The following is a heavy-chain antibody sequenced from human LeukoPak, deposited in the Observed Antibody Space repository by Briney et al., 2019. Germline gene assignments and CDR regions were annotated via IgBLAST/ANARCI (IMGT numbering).Heavy chain of an antibody. D-gene: IGHD6-13*01. CDR2: IIPIFGTA. CDR1: GGTFSSYA. CDR3: ARGSLLVYSSGWFFDY. J-gene: IGHJ4*02. V-gene: IGHV1-69*05. Sequence: EASVKVSCKASGGTFSSYAISWVRQAPGQGLEWMGGIIPIFGTANYAQKFQGRVTITTDESTSTAYMELSSLRSEDTAVYYCARGSLLVYSSGWFFDYWGQGTPVTVSS.